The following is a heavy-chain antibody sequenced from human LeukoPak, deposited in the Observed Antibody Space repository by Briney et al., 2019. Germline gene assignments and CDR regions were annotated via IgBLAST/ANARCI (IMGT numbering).Heavy chain of an antibody. CDR1: GYTFTGYY. V-gene: IGHV1-2*06. J-gene: IGHJ4*02. D-gene: IGHD1-26*01. CDR3: AREVRWELLGCYFDY. Sequence: ASVKVSCKASGYTFTGYYMHWVRQAPGQGLEWMGRINPNSGGTNYAQKFQGRVTMTRDTSISTAYMELSRLRSDDTAVYYCAREVRWELLGCYFDYWGQGTLVTVSS. CDR2: INPNSGGT.